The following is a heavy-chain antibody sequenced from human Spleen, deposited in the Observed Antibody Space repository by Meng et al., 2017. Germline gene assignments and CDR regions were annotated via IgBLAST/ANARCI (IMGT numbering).Heavy chain of an antibody. CDR2: IKRNSDGGTI. Sequence: EVQLVESGGGLVKPGGSLRLSWVASGLSFTDAWMSWVRQAPGKGLEWVGRIKRNSDGGTIDYAAPVKGRFTISRDDSKNTLYLQMDSLITEDTAVYFCATGAAAADHWGQGTLVTVSS. V-gene: IGHV3-15*01. CDR1: GLSFTDAW. D-gene: IGHD6-13*01. J-gene: IGHJ4*02. CDR3: ATGAAAADH.